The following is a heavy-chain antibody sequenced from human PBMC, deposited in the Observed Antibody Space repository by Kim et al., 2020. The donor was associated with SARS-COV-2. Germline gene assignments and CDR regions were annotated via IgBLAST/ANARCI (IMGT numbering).Heavy chain of an antibody. CDR1: GGSFSGYY. V-gene: IGHV4-34*01. CDR3: ARGGYSSSWYGRKDWFDP. D-gene: IGHD6-13*01. Sequence: SETLSLTCAVYGGSFSGYYWSWIRQPPGKGLEWIGEINHSGSTNYNPSLKSRVTISVDTSKNQFSLKLSSVTAADTAVCYCARGGYSSSWYGRKDWFDPWGQGTLVTVSS. CDR2: INHSGST. J-gene: IGHJ5*02.